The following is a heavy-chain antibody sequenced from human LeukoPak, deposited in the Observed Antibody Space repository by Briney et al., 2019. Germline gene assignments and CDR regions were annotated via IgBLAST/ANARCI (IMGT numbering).Heavy chain of an antibody. CDR2: ISGSGAGT. J-gene: IGHJ4*02. V-gene: IGHV3-23*01. D-gene: IGHD6-13*01. CDR1: GFTFSNYA. CDR3: ARRGADGTYYFDY. Sequence: GGSLRLSCAASGFTFSNYAMNWVRQAPGKGLEWVSAISGSGAGTYYADSVKGRFTISRDNSKNTLYLQTNSLRAEDTAVYYCARRGADGTYYFDYWGQGTLVTVSS.